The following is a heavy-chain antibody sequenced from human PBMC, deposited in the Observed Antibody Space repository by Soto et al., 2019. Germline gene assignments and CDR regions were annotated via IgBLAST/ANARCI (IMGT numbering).Heavy chain of an antibody. D-gene: IGHD2-8*01. J-gene: IGHJ6*02. Sequence: SETLSLTCTVSGGSISSYYWSWIRQPPGKGLEWIGYIYYSGSTNYNPSLKSRVTISVDTSKNQFSLKLSSVTAADTAVYYCAREMVDGYYYYGMDVWGQGTTVTVSS. CDR2: IYYSGST. CDR3: AREMVDGYYYYGMDV. CDR1: GGSISSYY. V-gene: IGHV4-59*01.